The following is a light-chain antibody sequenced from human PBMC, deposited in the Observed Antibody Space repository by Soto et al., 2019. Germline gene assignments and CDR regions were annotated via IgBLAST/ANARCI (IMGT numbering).Light chain of an antibody. CDR3: QQLISYPYT. V-gene: IGKV1-9*01. Sequence: DIQLTQSPSFLSASVGDRVTITCRASQGSSSYLAWYQQKPGKAPQLLIYAASTLQSGVPSRFSGSGSGTEFTLTISSLQPEDFATYYCQQLISYPYTFGQGTKLEIK. J-gene: IGKJ2*01. CDR2: AAS. CDR1: QGSSSY.